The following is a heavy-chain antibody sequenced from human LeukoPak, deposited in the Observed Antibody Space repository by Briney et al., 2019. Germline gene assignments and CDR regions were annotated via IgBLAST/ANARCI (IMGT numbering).Heavy chain of an antibody. D-gene: IGHD6-19*01. CDR3: AREVGRSGCDY. J-gene: IGHJ4*02. V-gene: IGHV4-61*02. CDR2: IYTSGST. Sequence: PSETLSLTCTVSGGSISSGSYYWSWIRQPAGKGLEWIGRIYTSGSTNYNPSLKSRVTISVDTSKNQFSLKLSSVTAADTAVYYCAREVGRSGCDYWGQGTLVTVSS. CDR1: GGSISSGSYY.